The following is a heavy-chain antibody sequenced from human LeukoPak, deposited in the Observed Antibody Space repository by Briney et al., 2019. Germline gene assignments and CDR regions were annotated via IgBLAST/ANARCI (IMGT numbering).Heavy chain of an antibody. CDR3: VRSVELNYYYMDV. Sequence: GASVKVSCKASGYTFKSYGISWVRQAPGQGLEWMGWISTYNGNTNYAQKLQGRVTVTTDTSTSTAYMELRSLRSDDTAVYYCVRSVELNYYYMDVWGKGTTVTVSS. V-gene: IGHV1-18*01. J-gene: IGHJ6*03. CDR1: GYTFKSYG. D-gene: IGHD3-10*01. CDR2: ISTYNGNT.